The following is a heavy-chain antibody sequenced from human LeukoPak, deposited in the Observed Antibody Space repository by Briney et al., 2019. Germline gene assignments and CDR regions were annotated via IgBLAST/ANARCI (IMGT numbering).Heavy chain of an antibody. Sequence: PSETLSLTCTVSGGSISSGSYYWSWIRQPAGTGLEWIGRIYTSGSTNYNPSLKSRVTISVDTSKNQFSLKLSSVTAADTAVYYCARAVAATTNSFDYWGQGTLVTVSS. CDR3: ARAVAATTNSFDY. D-gene: IGHD2-15*01. CDR1: GGSISSGSYY. J-gene: IGHJ4*02. V-gene: IGHV4-61*02. CDR2: IYTSGST.